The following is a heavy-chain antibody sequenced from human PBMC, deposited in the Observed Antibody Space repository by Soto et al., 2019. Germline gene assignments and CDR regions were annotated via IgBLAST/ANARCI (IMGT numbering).Heavy chain of an antibody. J-gene: IGHJ4*02. CDR3: AAGGGLPRYY. D-gene: IGHD5-12*01. CDR2: IYYSGST. CDR1: GGSVSSGSYY. V-gene: IGHV4-61*01. Sequence: ETLSLTCTVSGGSVSSGSYYWSWIRQPPGKGLEWIGYIYYSGSTYYNPSLKSRVTISVDRSKNQFSLKLSSVTAADTAVYYCAAGGGLPRYYWGQGTLVTVSS.